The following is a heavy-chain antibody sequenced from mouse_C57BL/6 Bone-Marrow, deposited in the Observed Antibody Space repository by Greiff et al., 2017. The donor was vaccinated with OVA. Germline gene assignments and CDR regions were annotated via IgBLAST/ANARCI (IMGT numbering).Heavy chain of an antibody. CDR2: ISDGGSYT. Sequence: EVQLVESGGGLVKPGGSLKLSCAASGFTFSSYAMSWVRQTPEKRLEWVATISDGGSYTYYPDNVKGRFTISRDNAKNNLYLQKSHLKSEDTAMYYCAREEYYYGSSSFGYWGQGTTLTVSS. V-gene: IGHV5-4*01. CDR1: GFTFSSYA. D-gene: IGHD1-1*01. CDR3: AREEYYYGSSSFGY. J-gene: IGHJ2*01.